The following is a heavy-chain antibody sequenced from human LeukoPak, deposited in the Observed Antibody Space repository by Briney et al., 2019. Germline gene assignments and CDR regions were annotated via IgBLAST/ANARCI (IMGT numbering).Heavy chain of an antibody. CDR3: ARVRTRYCSGGSCRPFDY. Sequence: SETLSLTCAVSGYSISSGYYWGWIRQPPGKGLEWIGSIYHSGSTYYNPSLKSRVTISVDTSKNQFSRKLSSVTAADTAVYYCARVRTRYCSGGSCRPFDYWGQGTLVTVSS. J-gene: IGHJ4*02. CDR2: IYHSGST. CDR1: GYSISSGYY. V-gene: IGHV4-38-2*01. D-gene: IGHD2-15*01.